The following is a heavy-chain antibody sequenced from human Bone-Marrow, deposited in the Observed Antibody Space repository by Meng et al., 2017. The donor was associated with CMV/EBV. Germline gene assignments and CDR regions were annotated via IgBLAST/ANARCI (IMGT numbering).Heavy chain of an antibody. CDR3: ARAGYCSSTSCYRSFYYYGMDV. V-gene: IGHV3-30*04. Sequence: GGSLRLSCAASGFTFTSYAMSWVRQAPGKGLEWVAVISYDGSNKYYADSVKGRFTISRDNSKNTLYLQMNSLRAEDTAVYYCARAGYCSSTSCYRSFYYYGMDVWGQGTTVTVSS. J-gene: IGHJ6*02. CDR2: ISYDGSNK. D-gene: IGHD2-2*02. CDR1: GFTFTSYA.